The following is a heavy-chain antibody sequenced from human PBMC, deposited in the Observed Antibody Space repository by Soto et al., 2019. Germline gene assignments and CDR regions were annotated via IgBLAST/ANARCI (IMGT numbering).Heavy chain of an antibody. D-gene: IGHD2-21*02. CDR1: GFTFSCYW. V-gene: IGHV3-74*01. CDR3: ARGDRGAFDL. J-gene: IGHJ3*01. CDR2: IHSDGSST. Sequence: GGSLRLSCAASGFTFSCYWMHWVRQAPGQGLVWVSRIHSDGSSTTYADSVKGRFTISRDNAKNTLYLQMNSLRAEDTAAYYCARGDRGAFDLWGQGTMVTVSS.